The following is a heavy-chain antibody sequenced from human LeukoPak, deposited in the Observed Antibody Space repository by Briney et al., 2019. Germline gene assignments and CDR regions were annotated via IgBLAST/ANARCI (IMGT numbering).Heavy chain of an antibody. Sequence: GGSLRLSCAASGFTFNSYAMSWVRQAPGKGLEWVSTIPGVGGSTYYADSVKGRFTISRDNSKGTLFLQMSSLRAEDTAVYHCAKGERFTSGWRGAFDYWGQGTLVTVSS. CDR3: AKGERFTSGWRGAFDY. V-gene: IGHV3-23*01. CDR1: GFTFNSYA. D-gene: IGHD6-19*01. CDR2: IPGVGGST. J-gene: IGHJ4*02.